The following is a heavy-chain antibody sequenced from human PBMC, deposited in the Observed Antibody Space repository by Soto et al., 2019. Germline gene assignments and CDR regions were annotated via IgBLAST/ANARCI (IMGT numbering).Heavy chain of an antibody. V-gene: IGHV4-59*01. D-gene: IGHD6-19*01. CDR2: MYLSGST. CDR3: ARGSGWYFH. J-gene: IGHJ4*02. Sequence: SETRSLTCPVSGDSISGCYWSWIRQPPGKGLEWIAYMYLSGSTNYHPSLKSRVTISVDTSKTQFSLKLTSLTAADSAVYYCARGSGWYFHWGQGALVTVSS. CDR1: GDSISGCY.